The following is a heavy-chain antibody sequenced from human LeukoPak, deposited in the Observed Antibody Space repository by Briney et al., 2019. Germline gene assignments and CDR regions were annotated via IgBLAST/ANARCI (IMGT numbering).Heavy chain of an antibody. J-gene: IGHJ5*02. CDR1: GGSFNGYY. Sequence: PSETLSLTCAVHGGSFNGYYWSWIRQPPGKGLEWIGEINHSGSTNYNPSLKSRVTISVDTSKNQFSLKLSSVTAADTAVYYCARLYLAPQNWFDPWGQGTLVTVSS. V-gene: IGHV4-34*01. D-gene: IGHD2-8*01. CDR2: INHSGST. CDR3: ARLYLAPQNWFDP.